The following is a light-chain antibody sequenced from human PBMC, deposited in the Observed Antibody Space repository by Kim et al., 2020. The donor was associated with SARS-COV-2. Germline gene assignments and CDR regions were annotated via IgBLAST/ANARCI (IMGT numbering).Light chain of an antibody. CDR3: NSRDSNDNVL. V-gene: IGLV3-19*01. CDR2: GKN. CDR1: SLRSYY. Sequence: SSELTQDPAVSVALGQTVRITCQGDSLRSYYATWYQQKPGQAPILVIYGKNNRPSGIPGRFSGSSSGNTASLTITGTQAGDGADFCCNSRDSNDNVLIGG. J-gene: IGLJ2*01.